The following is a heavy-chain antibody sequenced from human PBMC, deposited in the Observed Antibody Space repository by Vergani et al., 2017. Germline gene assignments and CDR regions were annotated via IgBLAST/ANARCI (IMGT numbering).Heavy chain of an antibody. D-gene: IGHD1-1*01. CDR3: ARHTTYTDS. CDR2: IYPADSDT. J-gene: IGHJ4*02. V-gene: IGHV5-51*01. CDR1: EYSFGNYW. Sequence: EVELVQSGPEMRKPGESLKISCKGSEYSFGNYWIGWVRQMPGKGLEWMGIIYPADSDTRYSPSFQGQFTISADKSISTAFLQWDSLKASDTALYYCARHTTYTDSGGQGTLVTVSS.